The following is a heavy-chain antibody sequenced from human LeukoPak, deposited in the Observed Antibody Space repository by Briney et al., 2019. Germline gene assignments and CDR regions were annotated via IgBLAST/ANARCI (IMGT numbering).Heavy chain of an antibody. CDR1: GFTFSDYF. J-gene: IGHJ5*02. Sequence: GGSLRLSCAASGFTFSDYFMSGIRQAPGKGLEWVSYISSSGSTIYYADSVKGRFTISRDNAKNSLYLQMNSLRAEDTAVYYCARDRTIFGVVSWFDPWGQGTLVTVSS. D-gene: IGHD3-3*01. CDR2: ISSSGSTI. CDR3: ARDRTIFGVVSWFDP. V-gene: IGHV3-11*01.